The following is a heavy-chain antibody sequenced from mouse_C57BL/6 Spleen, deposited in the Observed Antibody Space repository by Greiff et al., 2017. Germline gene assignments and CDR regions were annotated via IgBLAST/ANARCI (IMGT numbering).Heavy chain of an antibody. CDR2: IDPETGGT. CDR3: TRNSYFDS. V-gene: IGHV1-15*01. J-gene: IGHJ2*01. CDR1: GYTFTDYE. Sequence: VQLVESGAELVRPGASVTLSCKASGYTFTDYEMHWVKQTPVHGLEWIGAIDPETGGTAYNQKFKGKAILTADKSSSTAYMELRSLTSEYSAFYYCTRNSYFDSWGQCTTLTVSS.